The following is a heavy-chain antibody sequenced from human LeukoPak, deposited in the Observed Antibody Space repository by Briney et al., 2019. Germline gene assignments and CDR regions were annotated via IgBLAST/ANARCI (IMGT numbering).Heavy chain of an antibody. V-gene: IGHV4-34*01. CDR3: ARGGGYCSGGSCYYPSRYYYYMDV. Sequence: SETLSLTCTVSGGSISSYYWSWIRQPPGKGLEWIGEINHSGSTNYNPSLKSRVTISVDTSKDQFSLKLSSVTAADTAVYYCARGGGYCSGGSCYYPSRYYYYMDVWGKGTTVTVSS. J-gene: IGHJ6*03. CDR2: INHSGST. CDR1: GGSISSYY. D-gene: IGHD2-15*01.